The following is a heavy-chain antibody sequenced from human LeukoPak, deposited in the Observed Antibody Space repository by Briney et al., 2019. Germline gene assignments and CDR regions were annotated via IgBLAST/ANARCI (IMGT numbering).Heavy chain of an antibody. CDR3: ARDRRLQLWSPAGFDY. CDR1: GFTFSSYE. J-gene: IGHJ4*02. V-gene: IGHV3-48*03. Sequence: PGGSLRLSCAASGFTFSSYEKNWVRQAPGKGLEWVSYISSSGSTIYYADSVKGRFTISRDNAKNSLYLQMNSLRADDTAVYYCARDRRLQLWSPAGFDYWGQGTLVTASS. CDR2: ISSSGSTI. D-gene: IGHD5-18*01.